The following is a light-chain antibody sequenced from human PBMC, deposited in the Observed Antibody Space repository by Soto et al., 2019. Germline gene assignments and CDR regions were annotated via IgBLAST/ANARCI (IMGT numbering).Light chain of an antibody. Sequence: QSVLTQPPSASGTPGQRVTITCSGSGYNNGRNPVDWYQQVPGTAPKLLIYNNNQRPSGVPDRFSGSKSGSSASLAISGLQSEDEADYYCAAWDDRLIGPGVLCGGGTKLTVL. J-gene: IGLJ2*01. CDR2: NNN. CDR3: AAWDDRLIGPGVL. CDR1: GYNNGRNP. V-gene: IGLV1-44*01.